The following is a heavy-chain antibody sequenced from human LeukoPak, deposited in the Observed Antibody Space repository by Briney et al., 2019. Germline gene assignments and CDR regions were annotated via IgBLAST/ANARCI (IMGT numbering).Heavy chain of an antibody. CDR2: ISPSGDIT. D-gene: IGHD5-24*01. J-gene: IGHJ4*02. CDR1: GFSFSSHG. V-gene: IGHV3-23*01. Sequence: LSGGSLRLSCAGSGFSFSSHGMNWVRQAPGKGLEWVSGISPSGDITYYTDSVRGRFTISRDNFKNTLSLQVNSLRAEDTAVYYCARGGGRDGYKSPHHFDYWGQGTLVTVSS. CDR3: ARGGGRDGYKSPHHFDY.